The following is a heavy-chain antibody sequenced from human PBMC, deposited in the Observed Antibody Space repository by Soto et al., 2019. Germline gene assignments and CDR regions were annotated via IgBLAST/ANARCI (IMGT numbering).Heavy chain of an antibody. D-gene: IGHD6-13*01. V-gene: IGHV3-30*18. J-gene: IGHJ5*02. CDR2: ISFDGGNQ. CDR3: AKDSSVTAAGSGGWFAP. Sequence: QVQLVQSGGGVVQPGRSLRLSCAASGFDFNTYGLHWVRQAPGKGLEWVAGISFDGGNQYYADSVKGRFTISRDKSNNTLYLQMNSLGAEDTATYYCAKDSSVTAAGSGGWFAPWGQGTLVIVSS. CDR1: GFDFNTYG.